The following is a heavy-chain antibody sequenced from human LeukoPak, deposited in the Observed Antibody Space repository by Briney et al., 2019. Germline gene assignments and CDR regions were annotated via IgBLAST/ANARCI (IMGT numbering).Heavy chain of an antibody. V-gene: IGHV3-7*01. J-gene: IGHJ6*03. D-gene: IGHD2-15*01. CDR3: ARDNGYCSGGNCYHYYMDV. Sequence: GGSLRLSCAVSGFSYDKYWMSWVRQAPGKGLEWVANIHQHGTEKNYVDAVKGRFTISRDNAKNSLYLQMNSLRVEDTAVYYCARDNGYCSGGNCYHYYMDVWGKGATVTISS. CDR2: IHQHGTEK. CDR1: GFSYDKYW.